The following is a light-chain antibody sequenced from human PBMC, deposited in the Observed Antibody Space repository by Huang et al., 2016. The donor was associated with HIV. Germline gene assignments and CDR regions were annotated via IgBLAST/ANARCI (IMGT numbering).Light chain of an antibody. J-gene: IGKJ2*01. V-gene: IGKV2-28*01. Sequence: DIVMTQSPLSLPVTPGEPASISCRSNQSLLHSNGYNCLDWYLQKPGQSPRLLIYLGSNRASGGPDRFSGSGSGTDLTLKISTVEAEDVGIYYCMQSLQTPPYTFGQGTKLEIK. CDR3: MQSLQTPPYT. CDR1: QSLLHSNGYNC. CDR2: LGS.